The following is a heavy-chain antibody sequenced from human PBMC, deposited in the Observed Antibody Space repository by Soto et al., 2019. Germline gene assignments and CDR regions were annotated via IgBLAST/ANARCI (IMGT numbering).Heavy chain of an antibody. V-gene: IGHV3-7*01. D-gene: IGHD6-13*01. J-gene: IGHJ4*02. CDR3: ARDGRAPGIYFDY. Sequence: ASETLSLTCAVYGGSFSGYYWTWIRQPPGTGLEWVANINPGGTETHYLDSVKGRFSISRDNAKNSLFLQLYSLRVEDTAVYYCARDGRAPGIYFDYWGRGTQVTVSS. CDR1: GGSFSGYY. CDR2: INPGGTET.